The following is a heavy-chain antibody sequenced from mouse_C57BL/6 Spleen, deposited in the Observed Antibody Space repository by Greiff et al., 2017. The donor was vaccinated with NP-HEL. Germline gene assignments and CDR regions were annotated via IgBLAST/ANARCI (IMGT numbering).Heavy chain of an antibody. J-gene: IGHJ3*01. Sequence: EVMLVESGGGLVQPGGSLKLSCAASGFTFSDYCMYWVRQTPEKRLEWVAYISNGGGSTYYPDTVKGRFTISRDNAKNTLYLQMSRLKSEDTAMYYCARQDYDETWFAYWGQGTLVTVSA. V-gene: IGHV5-12*01. CDR3: ARQDYDETWFAY. D-gene: IGHD2-4*01. CDR2: ISNGGGST. CDR1: GFTFSDYC.